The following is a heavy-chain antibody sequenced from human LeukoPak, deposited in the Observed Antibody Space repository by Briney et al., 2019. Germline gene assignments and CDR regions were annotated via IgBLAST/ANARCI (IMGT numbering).Heavy chain of an antibody. Sequence: ASVKVSCKASGYTFTGYYMHWVRQAPGQGLEWMGWISAYNGNTNYAQKLQGRVTMTTDTSTNTVYMELNSLRSDDTAVYYCARQRDSNWFDPWGQGTLVTVSS. V-gene: IGHV1-18*04. CDR2: ISAYNGNT. CDR1: GYTFTGYY. CDR3: ARQRDSNWFDP. D-gene: IGHD4-11*01. J-gene: IGHJ5*02.